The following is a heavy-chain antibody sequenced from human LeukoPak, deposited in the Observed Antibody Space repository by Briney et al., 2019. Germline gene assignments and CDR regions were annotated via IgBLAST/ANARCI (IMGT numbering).Heavy chain of an antibody. CDR2: ISYDGSNK. Sequence: GRSLRLSCAASGFTFSSYAMHWVRQAPGKGLEWVAVISYDGSNKYYADSVKGRFTISRDNSKNTLYLQMNSLRAEDTAVYYCARGSDGDYVLSPFDYYYGMDVWGQGTTVTVSS. CDR3: ARGSDGDYVLSPFDYYYGMDV. CDR1: GFTFSSYA. D-gene: IGHD4-17*01. J-gene: IGHJ6*02. V-gene: IGHV3-30-3*01.